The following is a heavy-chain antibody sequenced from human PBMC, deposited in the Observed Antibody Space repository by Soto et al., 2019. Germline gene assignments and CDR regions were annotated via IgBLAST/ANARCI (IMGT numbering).Heavy chain of an antibody. V-gene: IGHV2-5*02. CDR3: AHAYGGTSWPNDAFDV. CDR2: ISWDDDK. D-gene: IGHD6-13*01. J-gene: IGHJ3*01. Sequence: QITLKESGPTLVKPTQTLTLTCTFSGFSLSADGVGVGWIRQPPGKALEWLALISWDDDKRYRPSLKSRLTIAKDTSESQVGLTMTNMDPVDTATYYCAHAYGGTSWPNDAFDVWGQGTVVTVSS. CDR1: GFSLSADGVG.